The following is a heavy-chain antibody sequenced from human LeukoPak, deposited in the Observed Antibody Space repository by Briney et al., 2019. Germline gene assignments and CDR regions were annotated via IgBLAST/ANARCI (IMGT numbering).Heavy chain of an antibody. V-gene: IGHV3-11*03. CDR2: ISGSSIYT. CDR1: GFTFSDCH. Sequence: TSGGSLRLSCAASGFTFSDCHMTWIRQAPGKGLEWVSYISGSSIYTRYADSVKGRFTISRDNAKNSLYLQMNSLRAEDTAVYYCAKRGPGAYYGSGSYSPPYYGMDVWGQGTTVTVSS. D-gene: IGHD3-10*01. J-gene: IGHJ6*02. CDR3: AKRGPGAYYGSGSYSPPYYGMDV.